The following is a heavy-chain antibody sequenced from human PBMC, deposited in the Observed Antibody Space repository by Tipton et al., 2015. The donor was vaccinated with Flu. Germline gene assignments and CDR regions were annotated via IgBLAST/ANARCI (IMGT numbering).Heavy chain of an antibody. Sequence: SLRLSCAAPGFTFSSYEMNWVRQAPGKGLEWVSYISSSGSTIYYADSVKGRFTISRDNAKNSLYLQMNSLRAEDTAVYYCARVPGFWSGYPRGGIDSWGQGTLVTVSS. D-gene: IGHD3-3*01. J-gene: IGHJ4*02. CDR1: GFTFSSYE. CDR2: ISSSGSTI. CDR3: ARVPGFWSGYPRGGIDS. V-gene: IGHV3-48*03.